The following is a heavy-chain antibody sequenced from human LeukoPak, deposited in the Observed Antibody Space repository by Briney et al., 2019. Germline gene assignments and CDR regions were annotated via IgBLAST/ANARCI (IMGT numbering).Heavy chain of an antibody. CDR2: INPNSGGT. J-gene: IGHJ4*02. CDR3: AREGRSYYFDS. Sequence: ASVKVSCKASGYTFTGYYMHWVRQAPGQGLEGMGWINPNSGGTNYAQKSQGRVTMTRDTSISTAYMELSRLRSDDTAVYYCAREGRSYYFDSWGQGNLVTVSS. CDR1: GYTFTGYY. V-gene: IGHV1-2*02. D-gene: IGHD1-26*01.